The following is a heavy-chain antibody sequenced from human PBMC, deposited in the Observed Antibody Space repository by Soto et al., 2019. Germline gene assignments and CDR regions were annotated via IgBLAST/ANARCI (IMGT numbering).Heavy chain of an antibody. CDR1: GASVRPGY. V-gene: IGHV4-59*02. CDR2: MYFGGSF. Sequence: PSETLTLTCNVSGASVRPGYWGWIRQPPGKGLEWIGFMYFGGSFNYNPSLTSRATISVETSKNQFSMKLTSVTASDTAVYYCARSYYDSTGFAVDPXGQGTLVTVSS. CDR3: ARSYYDSTGFAVDP. D-gene: IGHD3-22*01. J-gene: IGHJ5*02.